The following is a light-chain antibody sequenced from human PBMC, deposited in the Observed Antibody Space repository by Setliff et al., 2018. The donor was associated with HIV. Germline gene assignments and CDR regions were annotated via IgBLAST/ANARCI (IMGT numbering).Light chain of an antibody. CDR2: DVS. J-gene: IGLJ1*01. CDR3: NSYTSSSTLYV. CDR1: SSDVGGYNY. Sequence: ALTQPASVSGSPGQSITISCSGTSSDVGGYNYVSWYQQHPGKAPKLMIYDVSKRPSGVCTRFSGSKSGNTASLTISGLQAEDEADYFCNSYTSSSTLYVFGTGTKVTV. V-gene: IGLV2-14*01.